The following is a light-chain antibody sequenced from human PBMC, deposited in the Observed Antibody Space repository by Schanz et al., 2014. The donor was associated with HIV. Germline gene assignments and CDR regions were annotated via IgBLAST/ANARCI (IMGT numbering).Light chain of an antibody. CDR1: NSNIGNND. CDR2: DNN. V-gene: IGLV1-51*01. Sequence: QSVLTQPPSVSAAPGQKVTVSCSGKNSNIGNNDVSWYQQLPGTAPKLLIYDNNNRPSGIPDRFSGSKSGTSATLGITGLQTGDEADYYCGTWDSSLSVYVFGTGTKLTVL. CDR3: GTWDSSLSVYV. J-gene: IGLJ1*01.